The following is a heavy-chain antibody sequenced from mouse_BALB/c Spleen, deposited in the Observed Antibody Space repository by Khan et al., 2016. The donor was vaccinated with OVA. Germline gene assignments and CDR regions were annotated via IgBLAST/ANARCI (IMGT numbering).Heavy chain of an antibody. J-gene: IGHJ3*01. CDR1: GYTFSSYY. D-gene: IGHD2-10*02. CDR2: INPNNGGP. V-gene: IGHV1S81*02. CDR3: TRSGYGNPFAY. Sequence: QVQLKQSGAELVKPGASVKLSCKASGYTFSSYYMYWVKQRPGQGLEWIGGINPNNGGPNFNEKFKTKATLTVDKSSSTAYMHLSSLTSEDSAVYYCTRSGYGNPFAYWGQGTLVTV.